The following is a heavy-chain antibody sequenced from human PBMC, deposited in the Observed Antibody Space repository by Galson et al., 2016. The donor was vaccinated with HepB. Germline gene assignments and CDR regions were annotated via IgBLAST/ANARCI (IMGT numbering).Heavy chain of an antibody. CDR1: GFTFHDHA. V-gene: IGHV3-9*01. Sequence: SLRLSCAASGFTFHDHAMHWVRQTPGKGLEWVSGISWNSRNIGYADSVKGRFTISRENAKNSLYLQMNSLKAEDTALYYCARVMVDYHYWGNKPKHYYSGMDVWGQGTTVTVSS. CDR2: ISWNSRNI. D-gene: IGHD3-3*01. J-gene: IGHJ6*02. CDR3: ARVMVDYHYWGNKPKHYYSGMDV.